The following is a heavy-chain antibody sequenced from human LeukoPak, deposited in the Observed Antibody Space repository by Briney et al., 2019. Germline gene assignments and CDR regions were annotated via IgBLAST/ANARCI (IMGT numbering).Heavy chain of an antibody. V-gene: IGHV1-2*02. D-gene: IGHD2-2*01. CDR3: ARDFVVVVPAAPDY. J-gene: IGHJ4*02. CDR1: RYTFTGYY. Sequence: ASVKVSCKASRYTFTGYYMHWVRQAPGQGLEWMGWINPNSGGTNYAQKFQGRVTMTRDTSISTAYMELSRLRSDDTAVYYCARDFVVVVPAAPDYWGQGTLVTVSS. CDR2: INPNSGGT.